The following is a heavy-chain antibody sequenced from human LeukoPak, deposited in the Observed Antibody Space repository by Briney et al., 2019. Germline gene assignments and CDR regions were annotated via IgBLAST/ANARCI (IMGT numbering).Heavy chain of an antibody. Sequence: GGSLRLSCAASGFTFSSYAMHWVRQAPGKGLEYVSAISSNGGSTYYANSVKGRFTFSRDNSKNTLYLQMGSLRAEDMAVYYCARGGPAAVEDYWGQGTLVTVSS. CDR3: ARGGPAAVEDY. D-gene: IGHD6-13*01. J-gene: IGHJ4*02. CDR1: GFTFSSYA. CDR2: ISSNGGST. V-gene: IGHV3-64*01.